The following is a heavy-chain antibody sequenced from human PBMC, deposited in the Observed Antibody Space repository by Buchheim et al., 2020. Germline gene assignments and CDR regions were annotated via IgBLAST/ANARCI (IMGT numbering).Heavy chain of an antibody. CDR2: IRSDGTYT. CDR3: ATQENSAHEF. D-gene: IGHD1/OR15-1a*01. Sequence: EVQLVESGGGLVQPGGSLRLSCVASGFTFSNYWMHWVRQAPGKGLVWVSRIRSDGTYTSYADSVKGRFTISRDNAKNSLYLQMDSLRVDDTGIYYCATQENSAHEFWGQGT. CDR1: GFTFSNYW. J-gene: IGHJ4*02. V-gene: IGHV3-74*01.